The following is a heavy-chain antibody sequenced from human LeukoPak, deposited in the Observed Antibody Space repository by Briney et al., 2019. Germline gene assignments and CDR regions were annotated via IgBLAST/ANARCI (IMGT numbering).Heavy chain of an antibody. CDR1: GGTFSSYA. D-gene: IGHD3-10*01. CDR3: ARWGEAVIRIPRGGNYYYGMDV. Sequence: ASVKVSCKASGGTFSSYAISWVRQAPGQGLEWMGGIIPTFGTANYAQKFQGRVTITADESTSTAYMELSSLRSEDTAVYYCARWGEAVIRIPRGGNYYYGMDVWGQGTTVTVSS. J-gene: IGHJ6*02. V-gene: IGHV1-69*13. CDR2: IIPTFGTA.